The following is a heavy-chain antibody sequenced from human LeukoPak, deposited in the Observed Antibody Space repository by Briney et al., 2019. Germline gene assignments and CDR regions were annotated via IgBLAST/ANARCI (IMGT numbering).Heavy chain of an antibody. V-gene: IGHV3-11*01. D-gene: IGHD3-22*01. CDR2: ISSSGSTI. Sequence: PGGSLRLSCAASGFTFSDYYMSWIRQAPGKGLEWVSYISSSGSTIYYADSVKGRFAISRDNAKNSLYLQMNSLRAEDTAVYYCARDSGYDSSGYYYGDIRSPIDYWGQGTLVTVSS. CDR3: ARDSGYDSSGYYYGDIRSPIDY. J-gene: IGHJ4*02. CDR1: GFTFSDYY.